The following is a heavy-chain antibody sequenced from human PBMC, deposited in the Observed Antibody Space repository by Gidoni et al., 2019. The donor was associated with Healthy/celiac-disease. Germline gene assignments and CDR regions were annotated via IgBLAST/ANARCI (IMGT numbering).Heavy chain of an antibody. CDR2: INHSGST. CDR1: GGSFRGYY. D-gene: IGHD2-2*01. V-gene: IGHV4-34*01. J-gene: IGHJ4*02. Sequence: QVQLQQWGAGLLKPSETLSITCAVYGGSFRGYYWSWIRQPPGKGLEWIGEINHSGSTNYNPSLKSRVTIAVDTSKNQFSLNLNSVTAADTALYYCARAYCSSTNCYRDFDYWGQGTLVTVSS. CDR3: ARAYCSSTNCYRDFDY.